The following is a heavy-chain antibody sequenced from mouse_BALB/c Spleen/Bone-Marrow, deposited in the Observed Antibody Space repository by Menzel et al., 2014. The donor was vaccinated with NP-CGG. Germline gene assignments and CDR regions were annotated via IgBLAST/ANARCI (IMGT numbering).Heavy chain of an antibody. CDR2: IWSGGIT. Sequence: QVQLKDSGPGLVQPSQSLSITCTVSGFSLSYYGVHWIRQSPGKRLEWLGVIWSGGITDYNASFISRLSISKDNSKSQVFFTMNSLQANDTAIYYCARSPSMDYWGPGTSVTVSS. J-gene: IGHJ4*01. CDR3: ARSPSMDY. CDR1: GFSLSYYG. V-gene: IGHV2-2*02.